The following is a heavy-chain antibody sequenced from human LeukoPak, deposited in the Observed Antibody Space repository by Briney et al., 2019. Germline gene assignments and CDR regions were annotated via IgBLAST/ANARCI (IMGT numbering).Heavy chain of an antibody. Sequence: PSETLSLTCTVSGGSISNYYWSWIRQPPGKGLEWIGYIYHSGSTNYNPSLKNRVTISVDTSKNQFSLRVTSVTAADTAVYYCARATAAAGNNWFGPWGQGTLVTVSS. CDR2: IYHSGST. V-gene: IGHV4-59*01. CDR1: GGSISNYY. J-gene: IGHJ5*02. D-gene: IGHD6-13*01. CDR3: ARATAAAGNNWFGP.